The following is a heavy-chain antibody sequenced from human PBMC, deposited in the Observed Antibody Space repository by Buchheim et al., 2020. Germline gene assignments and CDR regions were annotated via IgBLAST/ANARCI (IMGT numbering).Heavy chain of an antibody. CDR3: ARAGLANYYGSGRRYYYGMDV. D-gene: IGHD3-10*01. V-gene: IGHV4-34*01. Sequence: QVQLQQWGAGLLKPSETLSLTCAVYGGSFSGYYWSWIRQPPGKGLEWIGEINHSGSTNYNPSLKSRVTISVDTSKNQFSLKLSSVTAADTAVYYYARAGLANYYGSGRRYYYGMDVWGQGTT. CDR1: GGSFSGYY. CDR2: INHSGST. J-gene: IGHJ6*02.